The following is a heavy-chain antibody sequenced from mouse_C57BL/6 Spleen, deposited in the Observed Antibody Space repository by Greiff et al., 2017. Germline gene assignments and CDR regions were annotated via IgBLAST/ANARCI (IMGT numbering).Heavy chain of an antibody. D-gene: IGHD2-12*01. CDR3: TITRKDFDY. J-gene: IGHJ2*01. CDR2: IDPETGGT. Sequence: QVHVKQSGAELVRPGASVTLSCKASGYTFTDYEMHWVKQTPVHGLEWIGAIDPETGGTAYNQKFKGKAILTADKSSSTAYMELRSLTSEDSAVYYCTITRKDFDYWGQGTTLTVSS. V-gene: IGHV1-15*01. CDR1: GYTFTDYE.